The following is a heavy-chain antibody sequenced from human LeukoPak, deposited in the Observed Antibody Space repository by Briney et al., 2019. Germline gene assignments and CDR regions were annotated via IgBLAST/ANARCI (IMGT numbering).Heavy chain of an antibody. Sequence: SETLSLTCAVYGGSFSGYYWSWIRQPPGKGLEWIGEINHSGSTNYNPSLKSRVTISVDTSKNQFSLKLSSVTAADTAVYYCARGVHDYGDYYFDYWGQGTLVTVSS. CDR1: GGSFSGYY. D-gene: IGHD4-17*01. CDR3: ARGVHDYGDYYFDY. V-gene: IGHV4-34*01. CDR2: INHSGST. J-gene: IGHJ4*02.